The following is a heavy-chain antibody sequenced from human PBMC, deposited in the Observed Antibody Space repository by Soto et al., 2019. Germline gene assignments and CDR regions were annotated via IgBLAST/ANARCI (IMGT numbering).Heavy chain of an antibody. D-gene: IGHD4-4*01. J-gene: IGHJ6*03. CDR2: IIPILGIA. CDR3: ARADYSNYEVTDMDV. Sequence: ASVKVSCKASGGTFSSYTISWVRQAPGQGLEWMGRIIPILGIANYAQKFQGRVTITADKSTSTAYMELSSLRSEDTAVYYCARADYSNYEVTDMDVWGKGTTVTVSS. V-gene: IGHV1-69*02. CDR1: GGTFSSYT.